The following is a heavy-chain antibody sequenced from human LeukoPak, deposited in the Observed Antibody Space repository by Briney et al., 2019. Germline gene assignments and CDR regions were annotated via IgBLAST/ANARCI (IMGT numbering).Heavy chain of an antibody. V-gene: IGHV1-2*02. CDR3: VRKSATRRTSEFDY. Sequence: ASVTVSCKASGYTFTGYYIHWVRQAPGQGLEWMGWIYPYSGDTNYAQNFRGRVTMTRDTSITTAYMDLSSLGSDDTAVFYCVRKSATRRTSEFDYWGQGTPVTVSS. CDR1: GYTFTGYY. D-gene: IGHD2-15*01. J-gene: IGHJ4*02. CDR2: IYPYSGDT.